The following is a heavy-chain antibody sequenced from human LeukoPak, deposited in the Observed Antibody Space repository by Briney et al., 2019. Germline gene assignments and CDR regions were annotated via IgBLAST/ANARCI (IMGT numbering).Heavy chain of an antibody. Sequence: GGPLRLSCTASGFTVSSNYMNWVRKSPGKGRGGGSVIFSGGSTYYADSVKGRFTISRDNSKNTLYLQMNSLRVEDTAVYYCARVRSSYYYYGMDVWGQGTTVTVSS. CDR1: GFTVSSNY. J-gene: IGHJ6*02. CDR2: IFSGGST. D-gene: IGHD6-19*01. CDR3: ARVRSSYYYYGMDV. V-gene: IGHV3-66*01.